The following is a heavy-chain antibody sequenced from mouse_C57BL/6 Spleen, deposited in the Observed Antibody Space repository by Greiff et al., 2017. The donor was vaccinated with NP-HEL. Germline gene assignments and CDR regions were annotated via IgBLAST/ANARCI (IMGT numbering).Heavy chain of an antibody. CDR3: ARRTRLGEGAWFAY. V-gene: IGHV1-26*01. D-gene: IGHD4-1*01. CDR2: INPNNGGT. J-gene: IGHJ3*01. CDR1: GYTFTDYY. Sequence: VQLQQSGPELVKPGASVKISCKASGYTFTDYYMNWVKQSPGKSLEWIGAINPNNGGTSYNQKFKGKATLTVDTSSSTAYMELRSLTSEDSAVYYCARRTRLGEGAWFAYWGQGTLVTVSA.